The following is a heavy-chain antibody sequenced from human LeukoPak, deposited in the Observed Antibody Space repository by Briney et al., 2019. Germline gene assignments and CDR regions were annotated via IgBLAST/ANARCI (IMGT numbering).Heavy chain of an antibody. CDR1: GFTFSHYE. J-gene: IGHJ6*03. CDR2: ISHSGNII. CDR3: ARVLSYGDYGYYYYYMDV. D-gene: IGHD4-17*01. V-gene: IGHV3-48*03. Sequence: GGSLRLSCAASGFTFSHYEMNWVRQAPGKGLEFIAYISHSGNIIYYADSVKGRFTISRDNAKNSLYLQMNSLRAEDTAVYYCARVLSYGDYGYYYYYMDVWGKGTTVTISS.